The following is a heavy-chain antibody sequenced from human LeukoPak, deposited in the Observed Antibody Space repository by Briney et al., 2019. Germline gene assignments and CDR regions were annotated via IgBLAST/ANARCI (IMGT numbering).Heavy chain of an antibody. J-gene: IGHJ4*02. D-gene: IGHD5-24*01. V-gene: IGHV3-30-3*01. CDR1: GFTFSSYA. Sequence: GRSLRLSCAASGFTFSSYAMHWVRQAPGKGLEWVAVISYDGSNKYYADSVKGRFTISRDNSKNTLYPQMNSLRAEDTAVYYCARSRGMATVFDYWGQGTLVTVSS. CDR2: ISYDGSNK. CDR3: ARSRGMATVFDY.